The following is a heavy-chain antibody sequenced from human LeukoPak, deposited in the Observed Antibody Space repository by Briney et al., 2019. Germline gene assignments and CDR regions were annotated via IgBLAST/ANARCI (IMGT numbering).Heavy chain of an antibody. CDR1: GFTFSSYA. Sequence: GGSLRLSCAASGFTFSSYAMHWVHQAPGKGLEWVAVISYDGSNKYYADSVKGRFTISRDNSKNTLYLQMNSLRAVDTAVYYCARGPDYGDYADYWGQGTLVTVSS. V-gene: IGHV3-30*01. CDR2: ISYDGSNK. J-gene: IGHJ4*02. D-gene: IGHD4-17*01. CDR3: ARGPDYGDYADY.